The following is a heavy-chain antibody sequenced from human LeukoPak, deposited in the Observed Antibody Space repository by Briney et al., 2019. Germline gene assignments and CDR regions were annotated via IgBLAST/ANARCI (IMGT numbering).Heavy chain of an antibody. V-gene: IGHV3-48*02. J-gene: IGHJ4*02. CDR3: ARGSYGAVDY. CDR1: GFTFSSHS. Sequence: GGSLRLSCAASGFTFSSHSINWVRQAPGKGLEWVSYISSFSSTIYYADSVKGRFTISRDNAKNSLYLQMNSLRDENTAVYYCARGSYGAVDYWGQGTLVTISS. D-gene: IGHD4/OR15-4a*01. CDR2: ISSFSSTI.